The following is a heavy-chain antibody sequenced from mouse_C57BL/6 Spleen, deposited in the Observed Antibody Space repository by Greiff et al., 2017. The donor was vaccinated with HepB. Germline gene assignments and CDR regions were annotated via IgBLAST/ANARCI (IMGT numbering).Heavy chain of an antibody. CDR1: GYTFTSYW. Sequence: QVQLQQPGAELVKPGASVKMSCKASGYTFTSYWITWVKQRPGQGLEWIGDIYPGSGSTNYNEKFKSKATLTVDTSSSTAYMQLSSLTSEDSAVYYCARGYYGSSRYYYAMDYWGQGTSVTVSS. CDR2: IYPGSGST. D-gene: IGHD1-1*01. J-gene: IGHJ4*01. V-gene: IGHV1-55*01. CDR3: ARGYYGSSRYYYAMDY.